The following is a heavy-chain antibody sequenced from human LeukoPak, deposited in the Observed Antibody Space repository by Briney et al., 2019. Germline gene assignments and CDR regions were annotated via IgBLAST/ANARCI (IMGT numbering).Heavy chain of an antibody. V-gene: IGHV4-4*07. CDR2: MYTSGST. D-gene: IGHD5-24*01. Sequence: SETLSLTCTVSGASIGSYYWSWIRQPAGKGLEWIGRMYTSGSTNYNPSLRSRVTMSADTSKNQFSLKLSSVTAADTAVYYCVRPWAQNGYNSGDPPFDYWGQGTLVTVSS. CDR3: VRPWAQNGYNSGDPPFDY. J-gene: IGHJ4*02. CDR1: GASIGSYY.